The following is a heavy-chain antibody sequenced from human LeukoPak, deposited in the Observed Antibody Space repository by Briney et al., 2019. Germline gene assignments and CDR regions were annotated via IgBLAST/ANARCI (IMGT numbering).Heavy chain of an antibody. D-gene: IGHD2-2*01. CDR3: VIPGSTSGSTYTLDV. Sequence: GGSVRFSCAGSGFTCSDKHMHWVRQAPGKGLEWVGRTRSKARSYSTQYAASVKGRFTISRDDSKNSLDLQMNRLKIEDTAVYYCVIPGSTSGSTYTLDVWGQGTTVTVS. CDR2: TRSKARSYST. J-gene: IGHJ6*02. V-gene: IGHV3-72*01. CDR1: GFTCSDKH.